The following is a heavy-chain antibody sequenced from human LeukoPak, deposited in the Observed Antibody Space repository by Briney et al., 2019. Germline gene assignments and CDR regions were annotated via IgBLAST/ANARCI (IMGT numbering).Heavy chain of an antibody. CDR3: ARASSSWYFVGYYFDY. Sequence: SETLSLTCTVSGGFISSYYWSWIRQPPGKGLEWIGYIYYSGSTNYNPSLKSRVTISVDTSKNQFSLKLSSVTAADTAVYYCARASSSWYFVGYYFDYWGQGTLVTVSS. D-gene: IGHD6-13*01. CDR1: GGFISSYY. V-gene: IGHV4-59*01. CDR2: IYYSGST. J-gene: IGHJ4*02.